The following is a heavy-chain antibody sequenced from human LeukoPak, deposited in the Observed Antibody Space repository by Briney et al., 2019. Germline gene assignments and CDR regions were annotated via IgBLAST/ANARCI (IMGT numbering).Heavy chain of an antibody. J-gene: IGHJ6*03. CDR3: ARGLEVYYYYMDV. Sequence: SETLSLTCAVYGGSFSGYYWSWIRQPPGKGLEWIGEINHSGSTNYNPPLKSRVTISVDTSKNQFSLKLSSVTAADTAVYYCARGLEVYYYYMDVWGKGTTVTVSS. CDR2: INHSGST. V-gene: IGHV4-34*01. CDR1: GGSFSGYY.